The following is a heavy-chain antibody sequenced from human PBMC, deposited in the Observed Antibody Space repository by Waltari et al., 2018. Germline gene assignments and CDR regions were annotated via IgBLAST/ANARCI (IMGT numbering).Heavy chain of an antibody. CDR2: ISSRRSTR. V-gene: IGHV3-48*04. CDR1: GFPFSSYS. CDR3: ARDGAADYREAFDI. J-gene: IGHJ3*02. Sequence: ELQLVESGGGLVQPGGSLRLSCSASGFPFSSYSLTWVRQAPGKGLEGVSYISSRRSTRYDADSVKGRFTISRDNAKNALDLQMNSLRAEDTAGYYCARDGAADYREAFDIWGQGTMVTVSS. D-gene: IGHD4-4*01.